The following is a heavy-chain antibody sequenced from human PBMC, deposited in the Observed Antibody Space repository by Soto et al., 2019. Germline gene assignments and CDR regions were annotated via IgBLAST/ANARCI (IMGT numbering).Heavy chain of an antibody. CDR3: AKSAGENIRAGAGTH. J-gene: IGHJ4*02. CDR1: GYSFTSYW. CDR2: IYPGDSDT. Sequence: PGESLKISCKGSGYSFTSYWIGCVRQMPGKGLEWMGIIYPGDSDTRYSPSFQGQVTISADKSISTAYLQMSRLRGEDTAVYYCAKSAGENIRAGAGTHWGLGTLVTVSS. V-gene: IGHV5-51*01. D-gene: IGHD1-26*01.